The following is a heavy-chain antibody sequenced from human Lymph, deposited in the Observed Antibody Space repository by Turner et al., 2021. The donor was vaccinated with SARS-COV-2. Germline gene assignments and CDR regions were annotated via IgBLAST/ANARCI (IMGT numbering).Heavy chain of an antibody. Sequence: QVQLVQSGAEVKKPGASVKVSCKASGYTFTGYYIHWVRQAPGQGLEWMGWINPNSGGTNYAQRFQGRVTMTRDTSLSTAYMQLSRLRSDDTAVYYCARSRDLKSMVRGVDPFDYWGQGTLVTVSS. CDR3: ARSRDLKSMVRGVDPFDY. CDR2: INPNSGGT. CDR1: GYTFTGYY. J-gene: IGHJ4*02. D-gene: IGHD3-10*01. V-gene: IGHV1-2*02.